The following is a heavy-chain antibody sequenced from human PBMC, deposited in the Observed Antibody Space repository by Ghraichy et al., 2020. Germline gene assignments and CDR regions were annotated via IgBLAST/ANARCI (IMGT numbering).Heavy chain of an antibody. J-gene: IGHJ4*02. V-gene: IGHV4-34*01. Sequence: SETLSLTCAVYGGSFSGYYWSWIRQPPGKGLEWIGEINHSGSTNYNPSLKSRVTISVDTSKNQFSLKLSSVTAADTAVYYCARGRFLEWLAPVDYWGQGTLVTVAS. CDR3: ARGRFLEWLAPVDY. CDR2: INHSGST. CDR1: GGSFSGYY. D-gene: IGHD3-3*01.